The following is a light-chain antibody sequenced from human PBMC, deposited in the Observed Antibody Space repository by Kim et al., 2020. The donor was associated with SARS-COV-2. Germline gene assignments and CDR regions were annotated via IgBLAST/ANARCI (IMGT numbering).Light chain of an antibody. CDR2: EDN. CDR1: SCRIASKF. Sequence: SESTVNTVTISGTRSSCRIASKFVQWYQPRPGSAPTSVIYEDNQRPSWVPDRFSGSIDDSSNSASLTISGLKTEDEADYYCQSGRLFGGGTQLTVL. CDR3: QSGRL. V-gene: IGLV6-57*03. J-gene: IGLJ2*01.